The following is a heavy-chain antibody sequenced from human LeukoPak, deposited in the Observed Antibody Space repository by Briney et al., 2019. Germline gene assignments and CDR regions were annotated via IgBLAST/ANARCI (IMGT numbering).Heavy chain of an antibody. CDR2: IRYDGSNK. D-gene: IGHD6-19*01. J-gene: IGHJ4*02. V-gene: IGHV3-30*02. Sequence: GGSLRLSCAASGFTFSSYGMHWVRQAPGKGLEWVAFIRYDGSNKYYADSVKGRFTISRDNSKNTLYLQMNSLRAEDTAVYYCAKDRGGWQALYYFDYWGQGTLVTVSS. CDR3: AKDRGGWQALYYFDY. CDR1: GFTFSSYG.